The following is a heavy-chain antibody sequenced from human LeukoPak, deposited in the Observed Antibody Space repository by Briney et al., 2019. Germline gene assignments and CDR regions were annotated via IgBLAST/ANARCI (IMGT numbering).Heavy chain of an antibody. J-gene: IGHJ4*02. D-gene: IGHD6-19*01. CDR3: AESKAVAGYFDY. CDR1: GYTFTGHY. Sequence: SVKVSCKASGYTFTGHYMHWVRQAPGQGLEWMGGSIPIFGTAIYAQKFQGRVTITADESTSTAYMELSSLRSEDTAVYYCAESKAVAGYFDYWGQGTLVTVSS. CDR2: SIPIFGTA. V-gene: IGHV1-69*13.